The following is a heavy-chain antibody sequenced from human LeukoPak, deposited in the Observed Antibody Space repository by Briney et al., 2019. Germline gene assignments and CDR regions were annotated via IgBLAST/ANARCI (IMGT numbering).Heavy chain of an antibody. CDR3: ARRGGSGRSFDY. Sequence: SETLSLTCTVSGGSFSSGSYYWSWIRQPPGKGLEWIGYIYYSGSTNYNPSLKSRVTISVDTSKNQFSLKVTSVTAADTAVYYCARRGGSGRSFDYWGQGTLVTVSS. CDR2: IYYSGST. D-gene: IGHD3-10*01. V-gene: IGHV4-61*01. J-gene: IGHJ4*02. CDR1: GGSFSSGSYY.